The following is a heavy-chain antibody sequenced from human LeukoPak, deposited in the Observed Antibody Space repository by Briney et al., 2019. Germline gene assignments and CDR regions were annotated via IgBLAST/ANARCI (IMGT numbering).Heavy chain of an antibody. CDR3: ARAGSGWSPDAFDI. J-gene: IGHJ3*02. CDR2: IYYIGST. Sequence: SETLSLTCTVSGGSISSYYWSWVRQPPGKGLEWIGYIYYIGSTNYNPSLKSRVTISIDTSKNQFSLRLSSVTAADTAVYYCARAGSGWSPDAFDIWGQGTMVTVSS. CDR1: GGSISSYY. V-gene: IGHV4-59*01. D-gene: IGHD6-19*01.